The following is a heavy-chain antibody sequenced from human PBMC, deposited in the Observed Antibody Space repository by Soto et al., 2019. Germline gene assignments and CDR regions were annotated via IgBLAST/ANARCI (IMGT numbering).Heavy chain of an antibody. CDR1: GYTFSSNY. CDR3: ARDSGWFDP. J-gene: IGHJ5*02. D-gene: IGHD6-25*01. CDR2: INPSGGSA. Sequence: AASVKVSCKASGYTFSSNYMHWVRQAPGQGLEWTGIINPSGGSATYAQKFQGRVTMTRDTATSTVYMELSSLSSDDTAVYYCARDSGWFDPWGQGTQVTVSS. V-gene: IGHV1-46*01.